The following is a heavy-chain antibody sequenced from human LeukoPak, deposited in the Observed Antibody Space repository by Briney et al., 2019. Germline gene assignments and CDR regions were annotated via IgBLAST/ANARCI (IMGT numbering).Heavy chain of an antibody. CDR3: AKQEGALIQNWCFDH. D-gene: IGHD1-26*01. CDR1: GFTSSDFA. Sequence: PGGSLRLSCGASGFTSSDFAMSWVRLAPGKGLEWVSSIEKDASRAYYADSVRGRFTVSRDNSKNTLYLQMSSLRVEDTALYYCAKQEGALIQNWCFDHWGLGTLVTVSS. J-gene: IGHJ4*02. V-gene: IGHV3-23*03. CDR2: IEKDASRA.